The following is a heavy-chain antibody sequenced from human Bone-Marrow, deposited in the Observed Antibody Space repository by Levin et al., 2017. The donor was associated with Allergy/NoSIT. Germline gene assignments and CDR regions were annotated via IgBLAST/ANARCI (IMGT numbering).Heavy chain of an antibody. V-gene: IGHV3-7*04. CDR1: GLQFSNFW. Sequence: GESLKISCEASGLQFSNFWMTWVRQAPGKGLEWVAHIKQDGSEKFYVDSLEGRFTISRDNAKRSLYLQLNSLRAEDTAVYYCARGHNGLEVWGQGTTVTVSS. CDR2: IKQDGSEK. J-gene: IGHJ6*02. CDR3: ARGHNGLEV.